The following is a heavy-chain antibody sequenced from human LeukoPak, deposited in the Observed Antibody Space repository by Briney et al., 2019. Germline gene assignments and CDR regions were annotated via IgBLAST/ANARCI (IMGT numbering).Heavy chain of an antibody. D-gene: IGHD5-24*01. J-gene: IGHJ4*02. CDR1: GGSISSSSFY. Sequence: PSETLSLTCTVSGGSISSSSFYWGWIRQPPGQGLEWIGSIYSSGTTYYSPSLKSRVTISVDTSKNQFSLKLNSVTAADTAVYYCARVDGYFDYWGQGTLVTVSS. V-gene: IGHV4-39*01. CDR3: ARVDGYFDY. CDR2: IYSSGTT.